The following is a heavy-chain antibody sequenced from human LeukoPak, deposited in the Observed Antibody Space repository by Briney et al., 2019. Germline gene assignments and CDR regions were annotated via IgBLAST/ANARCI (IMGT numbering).Heavy chain of an antibody. CDR3: ARTKSGYPFDY. D-gene: IGHD3-9*01. CDR1: GGSISSYY. J-gene: IGHJ4*02. V-gene: IGHV4-59*01. CDR2: IYYSGST. Sequence: PSETLSLTCTVSGGSISSYYWSWIRQPPGKGPEWIGYIYYSGSTNYNPSLKSRVTISVDTSKNQFSLKLSSVTAADTAVYYCARTKSGYPFDYWGQGTLVTVSS.